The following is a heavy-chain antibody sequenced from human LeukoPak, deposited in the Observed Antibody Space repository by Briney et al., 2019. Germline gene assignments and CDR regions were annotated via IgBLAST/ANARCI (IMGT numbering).Heavy chain of an antibody. Sequence: PGGSLRLSCAASGFTFDDYGMSWVRQAPGKGLEWVSGINGNGGSANYADSVKGRFTISRDNAKNSLYLQMNSLRVADTALYYCARGKLDFEYWGQGTVVTVSS. D-gene: IGHD1-7*01. V-gene: IGHV3-20*04. CDR2: INGNGGSA. CDR1: GFTFDDYG. CDR3: ARGKLDFEY. J-gene: IGHJ4*02.